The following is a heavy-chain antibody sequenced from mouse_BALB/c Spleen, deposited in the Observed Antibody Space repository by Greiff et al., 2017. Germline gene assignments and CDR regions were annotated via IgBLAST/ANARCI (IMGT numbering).Heavy chain of an antibody. CDR3: TRADYGTGFAY. J-gene: IGHJ3*01. CDR2: ISSGGSYT. V-gene: IGHV5-6-4*01. CDR1: GFTFSSYT. Sequence: EVMLVESGGGLVKPGGSLKLSCAASGFTFSSYTMSWVRQTPEKRLEWVATISSGGSYTYYPDSVKGRFTISRDNAKNTLYLQMSSLKSEDTAMYYCTRADYGTGFAYWGQGTLVTVSA. D-gene: IGHD1-1*01.